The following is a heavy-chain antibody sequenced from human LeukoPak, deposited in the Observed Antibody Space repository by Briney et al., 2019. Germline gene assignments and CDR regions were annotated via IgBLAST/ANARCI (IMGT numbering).Heavy chain of an antibody. Sequence: PGGSLRLSCAASGFTFSSYSMHWVRQAPGKGLVWVSRINSDGSSTSYADSVKGRFTISRDNARDTLYLQMNSLRAEDTAVYYCARPYSSGWWYFDYWGQGTLVTVSS. V-gene: IGHV3-74*01. J-gene: IGHJ4*02. D-gene: IGHD6-19*01. CDR2: INSDGSST. CDR3: ARPYSSGWWYFDY. CDR1: GFTFSSYS.